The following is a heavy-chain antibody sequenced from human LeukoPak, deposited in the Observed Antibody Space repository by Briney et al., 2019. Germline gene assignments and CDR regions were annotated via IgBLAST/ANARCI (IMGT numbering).Heavy chain of an antibody. Sequence: GGSLRLSCAASGFTVSSNYMSWVRQAPGKGLEWVSVIYSGGTTYYADSVKGRFTISRDNSKNTLYLQMNSLRAEDTAVYYCAKRGSMAAYYYYYMDVWGKGTTVTVSS. V-gene: IGHV3-53*01. CDR1: GFTVSSNY. CDR3: AKRGSMAAYYYYYMDV. J-gene: IGHJ6*03. D-gene: IGHD3-16*01. CDR2: IYSGGTT.